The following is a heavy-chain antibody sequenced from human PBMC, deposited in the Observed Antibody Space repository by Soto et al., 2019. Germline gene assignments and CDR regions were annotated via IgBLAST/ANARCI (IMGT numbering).Heavy chain of an antibody. D-gene: IGHD1-26*01. CDR2: ITAYYGKT. Sequence: QVQLVQSGAEVKKPGASVKVSCKASGYTFLNYGLSWVRHAPGQGLEWMGWITAYYGKTEYAQRVQGRVTMTTDTSTSTAYMELRSLRSDDTAVYSCARVLIVGVTTVDYWGQGNLVTVSS. J-gene: IGHJ4*02. CDR1: GYTFLNYG. V-gene: IGHV1-18*01. CDR3: ARVLIVGVTTVDY.